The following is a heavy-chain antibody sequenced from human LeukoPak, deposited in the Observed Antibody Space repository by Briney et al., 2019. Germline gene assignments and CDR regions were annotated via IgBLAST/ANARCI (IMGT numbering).Heavy chain of an antibody. CDR1: GFTISNSN. J-gene: IGHJ4*02. Sequence: GGSLRLSCAASGFTISNSNMNWVRQAPGKGLQWVSFISTSSTTIYYADSVKGRLTISRDNARNSLFLQMNNLRDEDTAVYYCARPLVFWGQGTLVTVPS. CDR2: ISTSSTTI. V-gene: IGHV3-48*02. CDR3: ARPLVF. D-gene: IGHD6-6*01.